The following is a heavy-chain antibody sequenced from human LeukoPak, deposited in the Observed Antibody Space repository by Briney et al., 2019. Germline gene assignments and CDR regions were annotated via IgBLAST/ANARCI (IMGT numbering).Heavy chain of an antibody. CDR3: ARAPRGFCSGGSCFDF. D-gene: IGHD2-15*01. CDR2: IDPNSGGS. CDR1: GYTFTGYY. Sequence: ASVKVSCKTSGYTFTGYYIHWVRQAPGQGLEWMGWIDPNSGGSNSAQKFQGRVTMTRDTSISTAYMELSRLRSDDTAVYYCARAPRGFCSGGSCFDFWGQGTLVAVSS. V-gene: IGHV1-2*02. J-gene: IGHJ4*02.